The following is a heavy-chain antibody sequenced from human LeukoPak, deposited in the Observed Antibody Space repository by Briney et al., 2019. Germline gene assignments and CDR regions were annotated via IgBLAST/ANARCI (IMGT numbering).Heavy chain of an antibody. J-gene: IGHJ4*02. CDR1: GGSLSSSSYC. V-gene: IGHV4-39*07. D-gene: IGHD4-17*01. CDR2: IYYSGST. CDR3: ARTNDYGDPTVGY. Sequence: KTSETLCLTCTVSGGSLSSSSYCCGWIRQPPRNGLEWLGSIYYSGSTYYNPSRKSRVPISVDTPKNQSSLKLSSVPATAPAVNFCARTNDYGDPTVGYWGQGPLVTLPS.